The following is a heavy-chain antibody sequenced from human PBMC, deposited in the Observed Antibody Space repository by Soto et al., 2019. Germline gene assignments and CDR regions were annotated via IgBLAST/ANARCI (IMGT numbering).Heavy chain of an antibody. CDR2: ISGSGGRT. D-gene: IGHD3-22*01. CDR1: GFTFSSYA. Sequence: EVQLLESGGGLVQPGGSLRLSCAASGFTFSSYATSWVRQAPGKGLEWVSAISGSGGRTYYADSVKGRFTMSRDNSKNTLNLQMNSLRAEDTALYYYAKNYYDSTGFDAFDIWGQGTMVTVSS. J-gene: IGHJ3*02. CDR3: AKNYYDSTGFDAFDI. V-gene: IGHV3-23*01.